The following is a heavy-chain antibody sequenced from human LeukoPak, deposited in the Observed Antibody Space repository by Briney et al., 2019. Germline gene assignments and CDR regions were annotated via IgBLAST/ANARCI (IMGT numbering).Heavy chain of an antibody. J-gene: IGHJ6*03. D-gene: IGHD1-14*01. CDR1: GFTFSSYS. Sequence: GGSLRLSCAASGFTFSSYSMNWVRQAPGKGLEWVSSISSSSSYIYYADSVKGRFTISRDNAKNSLYLQMNSLRAEDTAVYYCAREGPDSYYYYYMDVWGKGATVTVSS. CDR3: AREGPDSYYYYYMDV. CDR2: ISSSSSYI. V-gene: IGHV3-21*01.